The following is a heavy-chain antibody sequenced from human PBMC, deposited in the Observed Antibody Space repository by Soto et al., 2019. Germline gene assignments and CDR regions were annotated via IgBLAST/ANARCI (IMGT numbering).Heavy chain of an antibody. D-gene: IGHD5-12*01. J-gene: IGHJ4*02. CDR1: GGSISNYY. Sequence: SETLSLTCTVSGGSISNYYWTWIRQPPGKGLEWIGYIYYSVSTNYNPSLKSRVTIAVDTSKNQFSLKLSSVTAADTAVYCCARGVATVVTSYFDYWGQGTLVTVSS. CDR3: ARGVATVVTSYFDY. V-gene: IGHV4-59*12. CDR2: IYYSVST.